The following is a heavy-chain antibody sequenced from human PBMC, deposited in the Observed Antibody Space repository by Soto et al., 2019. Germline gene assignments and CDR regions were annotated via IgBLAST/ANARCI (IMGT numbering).Heavy chain of an antibody. D-gene: IGHD6-19*01. CDR3: ARASSGWYSY. CDR2: IYSGGST. J-gene: IGHJ4*02. CDR1: GFTVSSNY. Sequence: GGSVRLSCAASGFTVSSNYMSWVRQAPGKGLEWVSVIYSGGSTYYADSVKGRFTISRDNSKNTLYLQMNSLRAEDTAVYYCARASSGWYSYWGQGTLVTVSS. V-gene: IGHV3-53*01.